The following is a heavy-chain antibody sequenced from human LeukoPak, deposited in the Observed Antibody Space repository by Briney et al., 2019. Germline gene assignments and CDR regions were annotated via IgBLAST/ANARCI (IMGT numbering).Heavy chain of an antibody. Sequence: GGSLRLSCAASGFPFSTYAMSWVRQAPGKGLEWVSIISGGGTNTYYADSVKGRFTVSRGDSVSTLYLQMNSLRAEDTAVYYCAKHFHFDSGSNFCGFDYWGQGTLVTVSS. D-gene: IGHD3-10*01. CDR2: ISGGGTNT. CDR3: AKHFHFDSGSNFCGFDY. V-gene: IGHV3-23*01. J-gene: IGHJ4*02. CDR1: GFPFSTYA.